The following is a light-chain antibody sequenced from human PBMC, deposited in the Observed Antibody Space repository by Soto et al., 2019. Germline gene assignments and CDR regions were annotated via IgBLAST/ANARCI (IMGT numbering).Light chain of an antibody. CDR1: QTVSSSY. Sequence: EIVLTQSPATLSLSPGERATLSCRASQTVSSSYLAWHQQTPGEAPRLLIYGASSRATGIPDRFSGSGSGTDFPLTISRLEPEDFAVYYCQQFSSSPGFTFGPGTRVEIK. CDR3: QQFSSSPGFT. CDR2: GAS. J-gene: IGKJ3*01. V-gene: IGKV3-20*01.